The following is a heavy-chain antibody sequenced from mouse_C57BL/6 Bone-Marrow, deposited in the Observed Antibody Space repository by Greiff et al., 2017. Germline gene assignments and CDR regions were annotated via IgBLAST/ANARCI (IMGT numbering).Heavy chain of an antibody. J-gene: IGHJ4*01. CDR2: FHPYNDDT. D-gene: IGHD1-1*01. CDR1: GYTFTTSP. CDR3: AISSPHYYAFDY. V-gene: IGHV1-47*01. Sequence: QVQLKQSGAELVKPGASVKMSCKASGYTFTTSPIEWMKQNHGKSLEWIGNFHPYNDDTKYNEKFKGKATLTVEKSSSTVYLELSRLTSDDSAFYYCAISSPHYYAFDYWGQGTLVTVSS.